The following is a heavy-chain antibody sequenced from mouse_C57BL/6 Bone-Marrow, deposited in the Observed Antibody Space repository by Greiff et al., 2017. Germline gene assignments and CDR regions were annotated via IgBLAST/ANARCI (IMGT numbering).Heavy chain of an antibody. Sequence: QVQLQQSGPELVRPGASVKLSCKAPGYTFTSHWMPWVRQRPGQGLEWIGEIFPGSGSTYYHEKFKGKATLTVDTASSTAYMQLSSLTSEDSAVYFCARDDYSNYGCWFAYWGQGTLVTVSA. J-gene: IGHJ3*01. V-gene: IGHV1-56*01. D-gene: IGHD2-5*01. CDR3: ARDDYSNYGCWFAY. CDR2: IFPGSGST. CDR1: GYTFTSHW.